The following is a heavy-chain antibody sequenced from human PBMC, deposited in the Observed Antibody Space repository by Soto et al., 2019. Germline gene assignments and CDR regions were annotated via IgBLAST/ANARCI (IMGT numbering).Heavy chain of an antibody. D-gene: IGHD4-17*01. Sequence: PGGSLRLSCAASGFSFSGYGMNWVRQAPGKGLEWISYISSSGSLIYYADSLKGRFTISRDNAKNSLYLQMNSLRAEDTAVYYCATTVTTVDYWGQGTLATVSS. CDR2: ISSSGSLI. V-gene: IGHV3-48*03. CDR3: ATTVTTVDY. CDR1: GFSFSGYG. J-gene: IGHJ4*02.